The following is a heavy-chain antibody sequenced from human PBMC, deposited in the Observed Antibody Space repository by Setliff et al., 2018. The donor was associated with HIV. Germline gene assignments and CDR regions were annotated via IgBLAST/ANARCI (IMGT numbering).Heavy chain of an antibody. Sequence: SETLSLTCTVSGGSISSYYWSWIRQHPGKGLEWIGYIFYSGDTSYNPSLKSRVTISVDTSKNQFSLKLSSVTAADTAVYYCAGGLHYGLGKFGYWGQGTLVTVSS. CDR3: AGGLHYGLGKFGY. CDR1: GGSISSYY. J-gene: IGHJ4*02. CDR2: IFYSGDT. D-gene: IGHD3-10*01. V-gene: IGHV4-59*01.